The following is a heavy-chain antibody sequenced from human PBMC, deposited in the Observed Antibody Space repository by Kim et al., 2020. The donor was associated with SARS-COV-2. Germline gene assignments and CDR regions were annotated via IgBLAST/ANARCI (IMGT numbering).Heavy chain of an antibody. CDR3: ARHFLGLVGSSWYGGSSGMDV. V-gene: IGHV5-51*01. CDR1: GYSFTSYW. J-gene: IGHJ6*02. Sequence: GESLKISCKGSGYSFTSYWIGWVRQMPGKGLEWMGIIYPGDSDTRYSPSFQGQVTISADKSISTAYLQWSSLKASDTAMYYCARHFLGLVGSSWYGGSSGMDVWGQGTTVTVSS. CDR2: IYPGDSDT. D-gene: IGHD6-13*01.